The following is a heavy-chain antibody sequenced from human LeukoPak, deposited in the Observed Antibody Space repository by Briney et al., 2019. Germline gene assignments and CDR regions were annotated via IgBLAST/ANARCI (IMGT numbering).Heavy chain of an antibody. CDR1: GGTFSSYA. V-gene: IGHV1-69*06. J-gene: IGHJ3*02. D-gene: IGHD2-15*01. CDR3: ASRGGYCSGGSCYHAFDI. CDR2: IIPIFGTA. Sequence: ASVKVSCKASGGTFSSYAISWVRQAPGQGLEWMGGIIPIFGTANCAQKFQGRVTITADKSTSTAYMELSSLRSEDTAVYYCASRGGYCSGGSCYHAFDIWGQGTMVTVSS.